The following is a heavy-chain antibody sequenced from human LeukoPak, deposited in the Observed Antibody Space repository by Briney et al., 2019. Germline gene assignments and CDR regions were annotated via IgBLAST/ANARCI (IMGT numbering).Heavy chain of an antibody. CDR2: ISGSSNNT. V-gene: IGHV3-23*01. D-gene: IGHD3-22*01. Sequence: PGGTLRLSCAASGFTFSNYAMSWAREAPGKGLVWGSVISGSSNNTYYVDSVKGRFTISRDNSKNTLYLQMDSQRAEDTAVYYCAKLSSEKVTAPLNYWGQEPWSPSPQ. J-gene: IGHJ4*01. CDR3: AKLSSEKVTAPLNY. CDR1: GFTFSNYA.